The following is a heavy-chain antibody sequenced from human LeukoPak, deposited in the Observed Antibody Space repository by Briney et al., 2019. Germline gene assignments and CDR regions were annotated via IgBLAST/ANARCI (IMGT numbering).Heavy chain of an antibody. V-gene: IGHV3-30*02. J-gene: IGHJ6*03. Sequence: PGGSLRLSCAASGFTFGSYGMHWVRQAPGKGLEWVAFIRYDGSNKYYADSVKGRFTISRDNSKNTLYLQMNSLRAEDTAVYYCAYYYYDSSGYSRADPYYYYMDVWGKGTTVTVSS. CDR3: AYYYYDSSGYSRADPYYYYMDV. D-gene: IGHD3-22*01. CDR1: GFTFGSYG. CDR2: IRYDGSNK.